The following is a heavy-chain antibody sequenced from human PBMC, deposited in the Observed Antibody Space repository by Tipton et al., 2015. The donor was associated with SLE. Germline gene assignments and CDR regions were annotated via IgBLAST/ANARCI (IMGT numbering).Heavy chain of an antibody. CDR1: NYSISSGYY. Sequence: LRLSCTVSNYSISSGYYWGWIRQPPGKGLEWIGSIYYNDVTYYNPSLKSRLTMSVDTSKNQFSLKLNSVTAADTATYYCARIKVDNFDYWGQGTLVTVSS. V-gene: IGHV4-38-2*02. CDR3: ARIKVDNFDY. J-gene: IGHJ4*02. D-gene: IGHD3-9*01. CDR2: IYYNDVT.